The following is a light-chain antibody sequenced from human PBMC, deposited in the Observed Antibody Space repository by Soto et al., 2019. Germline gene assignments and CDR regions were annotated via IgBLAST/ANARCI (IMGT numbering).Light chain of an antibody. CDR2: ASS. J-gene: IGKJ1*01. CDR1: HNINTY. CDR3: QQSYSAPT. Sequence: DIRMTQSPSSLSASVGDRVTITCRATHNINTYLNWYRQKPGPVPELLIYASSTLQSGVPSRFSGSGSGTDFTLTISSLQPEDFATYYCQQSYSAPTFGQGTKVDIK. V-gene: IGKV1-39*01.